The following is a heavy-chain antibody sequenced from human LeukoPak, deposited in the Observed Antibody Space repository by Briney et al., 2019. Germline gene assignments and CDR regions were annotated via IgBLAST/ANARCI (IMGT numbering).Heavy chain of an antibody. D-gene: IGHD3-10*01. Sequence: GGSLRLSCAASGFTFSDFYMSWIRQAPGKGLEWLSDISSSSTDTNYADSVKGRFTISRDNARNSLFLQLNSLRAEDTAVYYCARKTYYYDSGSYSKSYYFDYWGQGTLVTVSS. CDR3: ARKTYYYDSGSYSKSYYFDY. CDR2: ISSSSTDT. CDR1: GFTFSDFY. V-gene: IGHV3-11*06. J-gene: IGHJ4*02.